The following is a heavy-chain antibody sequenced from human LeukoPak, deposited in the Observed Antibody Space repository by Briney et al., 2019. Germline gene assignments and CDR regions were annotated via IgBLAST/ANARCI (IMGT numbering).Heavy chain of an antibody. CDR1: GFTFSSCA. D-gene: IGHD1-26*01. CDR2: ISGSGATT. CDR3: AKDQSRVGASDPFDY. J-gene: IGHJ4*02. V-gene: IGHV3-23*01. Sequence: GGSLRLPCAASGFTFSSCAMTWVREAPGKGLEWVSSISGSGATTYYADSVKGRFTISRDNSNNTVYLQMNSLRAEDTAVYYCAKDQSRVGASDPFDYWGQGMQVGVSS.